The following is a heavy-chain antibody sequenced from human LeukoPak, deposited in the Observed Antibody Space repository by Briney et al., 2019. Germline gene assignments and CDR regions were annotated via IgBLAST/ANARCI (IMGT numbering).Heavy chain of an antibody. CDR2: IYYTENA. V-gene: IGHV4-59*01. D-gene: IGHD5-18*01. Sequence: SETLSLTCAVSVGSFTSYYWSWIRQAPGKGLEWLGYIYYTENAKYNPSLKSRVTMSLDTSKNQLSLKLTSVTAADEGVILCGSTRGYSYGFFYFDQWGQGTLVTVSS. CDR3: GSTRGYSYGFFYFDQ. CDR1: VGSFTSYY. J-gene: IGHJ4*02.